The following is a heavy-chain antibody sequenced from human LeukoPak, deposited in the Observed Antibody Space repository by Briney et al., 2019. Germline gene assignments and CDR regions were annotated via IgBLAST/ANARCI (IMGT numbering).Heavy chain of an antibody. V-gene: IGHV3-53*01. D-gene: IGHD1-26*01. CDR2: IYSGGST. CDR1: GLTVSSNY. Sequence: PGGFLRLSCAASGLTVSSNYMSWVRPAPGKGLEWVAVIYSGGSTEYTDSVKGRFTISRDHSKNMVYLQMNSLRAEDTAVYYCARGDSGSWNYKRGFDYWGQGTLVTVSS. CDR3: ARGDSGSWNYKRGFDY. J-gene: IGHJ4*02.